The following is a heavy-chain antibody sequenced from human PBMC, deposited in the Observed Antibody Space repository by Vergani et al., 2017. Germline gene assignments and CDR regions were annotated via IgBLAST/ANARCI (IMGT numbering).Heavy chain of an antibody. V-gene: IGHV4-59*11. CDR3: ARDDGYYDSSGSYFDY. J-gene: IGHJ4*02. D-gene: IGHD3-22*01. CDR2: IYYSGST. Sequence: QVQLQESGPGLVKPSETLSLTCTVSGGSISSHYWSWIRQPPGQGLEWIGDIYYSGSTNYNRSLKSRVTISVATSKNPFSLKLSSVTAADTAVYYCARDDGYYDSSGSYFDYWGQGTLVTVSS. CDR1: GGSISSHY.